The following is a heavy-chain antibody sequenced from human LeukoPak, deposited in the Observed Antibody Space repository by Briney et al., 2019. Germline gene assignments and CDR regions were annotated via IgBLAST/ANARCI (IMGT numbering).Heavy chain of an antibody. CDR3: ARGGVGANYVDY. Sequence: GGSLRLSCAASGFTFSSYGMHWVRQAPGKGLEWVAVIWYDGSNKYYADSVKGRFTISRDNSKNTLYLQMNSLRAEDTAVYYCARGGVGANYVDYWGQGTLVTVSS. J-gene: IGHJ4*02. CDR1: GFTFSSYG. V-gene: IGHV3-33*01. D-gene: IGHD1-26*01. CDR2: IWYDGSNK.